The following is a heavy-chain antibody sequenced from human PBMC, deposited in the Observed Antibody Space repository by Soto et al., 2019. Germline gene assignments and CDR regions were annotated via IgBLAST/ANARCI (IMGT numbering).Heavy chain of an antibody. CDR1: GFTVSSNY. D-gene: IGHD3-9*01. CDR2: IYSGGST. V-gene: IGHV3-53*01. Sequence: GGSLRLSCAASGFTVSSNYMSWVRQAPGKGLEWVSVIYSGGSTYYADSVKGRFTISRDNSKNTLYLQMNSLRAEDTAVYYCARDDILTHYGMDVWGQGTTVTVSS. CDR3: ARDDILTHYGMDV. J-gene: IGHJ6*02.